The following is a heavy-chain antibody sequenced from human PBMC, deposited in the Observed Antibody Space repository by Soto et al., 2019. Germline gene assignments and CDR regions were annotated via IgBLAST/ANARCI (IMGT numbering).Heavy chain of an antibody. CDR3: ARDLVVVVPADARTRLNAFDI. CDR1: GGSISSGGYY. V-gene: IGHV4-31*03. CDR2: IYYSGST. J-gene: IGHJ3*02. D-gene: IGHD2-2*01. Sequence: QVQLQESGPGLVKPSQTLSLTCTVSGGSISSGGYYWSWIRQHPGKGLELIGYIYYSGSTYYNPSLKCRVTISVDTSKNQFSLKLSSVTAADTAVYYCARDLVVVVPADARTRLNAFDIWGQGTMVTGSS.